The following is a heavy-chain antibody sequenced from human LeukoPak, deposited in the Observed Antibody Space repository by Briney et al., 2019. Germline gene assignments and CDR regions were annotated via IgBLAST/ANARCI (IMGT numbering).Heavy chain of an antibody. CDR1: GFTFSDYF. CDR3: ARDNYYGSGTAGD. Sequence: PGGSLRLFCAASGFTFSDYFMSWIRQAPGKGLEWLSYIGRSGSPISYADSAKGRFTISRDNAKNSLYMQMNSLRPEDTAIYYCARDNYYGSGTAGDWGQGTLVTVSS. D-gene: IGHD3-10*01. CDR2: IGRSGSPI. J-gene: IGHJ4*02. V-gene: IGHV3-11*01.